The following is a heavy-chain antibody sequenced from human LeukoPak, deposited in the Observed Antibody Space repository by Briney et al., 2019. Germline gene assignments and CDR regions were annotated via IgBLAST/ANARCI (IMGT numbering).Heavy chain of an antibody. CDR3: ARHFDGKGSFDF. Sequence: VGSLRLSCAASGFNFASRWMHWVRQVPGKGLVWVSRISSDGSDTTYADSVKGRFTISRDNVKKIVYLQMRSLRVEDTAVYYCARHFDGKGSFDFWGQGTLVSVSS. J-gene: IGHJ5*01. V-gene: IGHV3-74*01. CDR1: GFNFASRW. D-gene: IGHD4-23*01. CDR2: ISSDGSDT.